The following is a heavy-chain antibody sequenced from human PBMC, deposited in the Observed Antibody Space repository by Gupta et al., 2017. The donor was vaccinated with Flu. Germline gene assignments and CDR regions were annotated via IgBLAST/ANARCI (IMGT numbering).Heavy chain of an antibody. D-gene: IGHD2-2*01. V-gene: IGHV3-23*01. CDR2: ISGSGGFT. CDR3: ARNRGGGAYQLYSMDV. CDR1: FNFNINA. J-gene: IGHJ6*03. Sequence: FNFNINAMGWVRQAPGEGLGWVSLISGSGGFTLYTDSVKGRCTISRDNSKNMLHLQMNSLRADDTAVYYCARNRGGGAYQLYSMDVGGKGTTVTVSS.